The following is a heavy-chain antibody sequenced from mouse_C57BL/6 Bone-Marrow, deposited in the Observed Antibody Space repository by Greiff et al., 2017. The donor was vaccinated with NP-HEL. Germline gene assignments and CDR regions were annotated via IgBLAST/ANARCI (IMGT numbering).Heavy chain of an antibody. Sequence: QVQLQQPGTELVKPGASVKLSCKASGYTFTSYWMHGVKQRPGQGLEWIGNINPSNGGTNYNEKFKSKATLTVDKSSSTAYMQLSSLTSEDSAVYYCARVVPHYYAMDYWGQGTSVTVSS. CDR3: ARVVPHYYAMDY. CDR2: INPSNGGT. CDR1: GYTFTSYW. V-gene: IGHV1-53*01. J-gene: IGHJ4*01.